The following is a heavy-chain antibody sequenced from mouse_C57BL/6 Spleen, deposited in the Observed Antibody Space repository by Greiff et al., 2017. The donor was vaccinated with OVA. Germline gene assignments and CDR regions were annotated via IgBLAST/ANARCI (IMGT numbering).Heavy chain of an antibody. V-gene: IGHV1-47*01. CDR3: ARGYYGSSYRGYYCDY. D-gene: IGHD1-1*01. J-gene: IGHJ2*01. CDR2: FHPYNDDT. CDR1: GYAFTTYP. Sequence: VQLVESGAELVKPGASVKMSCKASGYAFTTYPIEWMKQNHGKSLEWIGNFHPYNDDTKYNEKFKGKATLTVEKSSSTVYLELSRLTSDDSAVYYCARGYYGSSYRGYYCDYWGQGTTLTVSS.